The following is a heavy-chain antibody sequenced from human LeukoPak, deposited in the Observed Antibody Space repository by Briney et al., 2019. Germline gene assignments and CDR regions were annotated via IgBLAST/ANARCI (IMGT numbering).Heavy chain of an antibody. CDR1: GFTFSSYA. Sequence: PGGSLRLSCAASGFTFSSYAMSWVRQAPGKGLEWGSAISGSGGSTYYADSMKGRRTISRDNSKNTLYFQMNRLRAEDTAVYYCAKQKGYSYGYASHYWGQGTLVTVSS. V-gene: IGHV3-23*01. D-gene: IGHD5-18*01. CDR2: ISGSGGST. CDR3: AKQKGYSYGYASHY. J-gene: IGHJ4*02.